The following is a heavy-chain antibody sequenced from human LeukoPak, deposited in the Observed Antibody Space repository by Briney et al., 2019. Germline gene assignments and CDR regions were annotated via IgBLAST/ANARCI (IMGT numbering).Heavy chain of an antibody. J-gene: IGHJ5*02. CDR3: AKSDWFDP. CDR1: GFTFSGYW. V-gene: IGHV3-74*01. Sequence: GGSLRLSCVASGFTFSGYWMHWVRQAPGKELEWVSRIKGDGSSTSYADSVKGRFTISRDNAKNTLYLQMNSLRAEDTAVYYCAKSDWFDPWGQGTLVTVSS. CDR2: IKGDGSST.